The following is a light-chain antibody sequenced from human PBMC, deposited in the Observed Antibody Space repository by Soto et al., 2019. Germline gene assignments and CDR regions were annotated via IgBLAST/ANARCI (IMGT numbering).Light chain of an antibody. CDR1: NIGSKS. J-gene: IGLJ2*01. Sequence: SYELTQPPSVSVAPGQTARITCGGNNIGSKSVHWCQQKPGQAPVLVIYSDSDRPSGIPERFSGSNSRNTATLTISRVEAGDEAGYYCQVWDGDNDRVVFGGGTKLTVL. V-gene: IGLV3-21*04. CDR2: SDS. CDR3: QVWDGDNDRVV.